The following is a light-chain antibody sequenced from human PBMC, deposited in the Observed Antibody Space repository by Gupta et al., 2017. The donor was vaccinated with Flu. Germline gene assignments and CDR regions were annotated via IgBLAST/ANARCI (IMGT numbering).Light chain of an antibody. J-gene: IGKJ3*01. Sequence: IRMTQFSSLFSASTGDRVTITCRASQGSSSYLAWYSQKPGKAPKLLIYAASTLQSGVPSRFSGSGSGTDFTLTISCLQSEDFATYYCQQYYSYPPLFGPGTKVDIK. CDR3: QQYYSYPPL. CDR2: AAS. CDR1: QGSSSY. V-gene: IGKV1-8*01.